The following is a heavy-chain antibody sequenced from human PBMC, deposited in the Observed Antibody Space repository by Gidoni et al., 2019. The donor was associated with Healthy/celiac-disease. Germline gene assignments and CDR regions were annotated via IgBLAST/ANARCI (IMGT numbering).Heavy chain of an antibody. V-gene: IGHV4-31*03. J-gene: IGHJ4*02. CDR2: ISYSGST. D-gene: IGHD3-16*01. CDR1: VGSISSGGYY. Sequence: QVQLQESGPGLVKPSQTLSLTCTVSVGSISSGGYYWSWIRQHPGKGLEWIGYISYSGSTYYNPSLKSRLTISVDTSKNQFSLKLSSVIAADTAVYYCARFSGGVSYFWGQGTLVTVSS. CDR3: ARFSGGVSYF.